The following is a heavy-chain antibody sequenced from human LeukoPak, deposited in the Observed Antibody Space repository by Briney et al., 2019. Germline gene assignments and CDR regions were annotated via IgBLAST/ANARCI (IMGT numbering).Heavy chain of an antibody. Sequence: PGGSLRLSCAASGFDFSKYTMSWVRQAPGKGLEWVSSISSGSRRIHYADSMRGRFTISRDNAKSSVYLQMHNLRVEDTATYFWARVLLCQLRGRGTLVTVS. CDR3: ARVLLCQL. D-gene: IGHD4-23*01. J-gene: IGHJ4*02. V-gene: IGHV3-21*06. CDR2: ISSGSRRI. CDR1: GFDFSKYT.